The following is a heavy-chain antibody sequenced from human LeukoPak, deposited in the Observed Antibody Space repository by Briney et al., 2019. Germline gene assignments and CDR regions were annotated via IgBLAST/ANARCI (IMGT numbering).Heavy chain of an antibody. CDR1: GFTFSSYG. J-gene: IGHJ4*02. V-gene: IGHV3-30*02. D-gene: IGHD1-26*01. CDR3: ARAPWMGVSGSYLDH. CDR2: IRYDGSNK. Sequence: GGSLRLSCAASGFTFSSYGMHWVRQAPGKGLEWVAFIRYDGSNKYYADSVKGRFTISRDNSKNTLYLQMNSLRAEDTAVYYCARAPWMGVSGSYLDHWGQGTLVTVSS.